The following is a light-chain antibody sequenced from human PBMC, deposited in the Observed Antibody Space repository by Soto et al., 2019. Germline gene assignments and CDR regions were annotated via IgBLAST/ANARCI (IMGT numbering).Light chain of an antibody. J-gene: IGKJ1*01. CDR2: GAS. CDR1: QSVWSK. Sequence: EIVLAQSPGTLSLSPGERATLSCRASQSVWSKVAWYQQKPGQAPRLLIYGASTRATGIPVTFSGSGSGTEFTLTISSLQSEDFAVYYCQQYNNWPRTFGQGTRWIS. CDR3: QQYNNWPRT. V-gene: IGKV3-15*01.